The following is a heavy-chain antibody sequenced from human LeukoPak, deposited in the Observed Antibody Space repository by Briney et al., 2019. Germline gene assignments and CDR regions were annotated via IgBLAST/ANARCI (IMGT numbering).Heavy chain of an antibody. Sequence: GGSLRLSCAASAFTFSSYGMHWVRQAPGKGLEWVAFVRYDGSNKYYADSVKGRFTISRDNSKNTLYLQMNSLRAEDTAVYYCAKDRYGSGTLCYYMDVWGKGTTVTVSS. D-gene: IGHD3-10*01. CDR1: AFTFSSYG. J-gene: IGHJ6*03. V-gene: IGHV3-30*02. CDR2: VRYDGSNK. CDR3: AKDRYGSGTLCYYMDV.